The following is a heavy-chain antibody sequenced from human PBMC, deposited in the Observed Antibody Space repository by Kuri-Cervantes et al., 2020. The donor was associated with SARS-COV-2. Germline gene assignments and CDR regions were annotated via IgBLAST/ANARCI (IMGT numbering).Heavy chain of an antibody. CDR1: GGSTSSSSYY. CDR2: IYYSGST. J-gene: IGHJ4*02. V-gene: IGHV4-39*01. D-gene: IGHD3-16*02. Sequence: SETLSLTCTVSGGSTSSSSYYWGWIRQPPGKGLEWIGSIYYSGSTYYNPSLKSRVTISVDTSKNQFSLKLSSVTAADTAVYYCARGVIVGELSLFGKNWGQGTLVTVSS. CDR3: ARGVIVGELSLFGKN.